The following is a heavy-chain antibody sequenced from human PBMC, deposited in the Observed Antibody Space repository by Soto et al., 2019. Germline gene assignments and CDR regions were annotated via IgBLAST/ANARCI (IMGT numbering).Heavy chain of an antibody. V-gene: IGHV1-2*02. CDR3: ARALLNVILPLAY. CDR1: GYTFSGYY. D-gene: IGHD3-3*02. CDR2: INTLSGDT. Sequence: QVQLVQSGAEVKKPGASVKVSCKASGYTFSGYYMHWVRQAPGQGLEWMGWINTLSGDTSFPQKFPGRLAMTRDTSIDTAFMEVSRLTSGDTAIYYCARALLNVILPLAYWGQGTLVSVSS. J-gene: IGHJ4*02.